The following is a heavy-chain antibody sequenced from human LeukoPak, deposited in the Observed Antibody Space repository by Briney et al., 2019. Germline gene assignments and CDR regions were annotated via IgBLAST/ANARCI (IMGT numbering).Heavy chain of an antibody. CDR1: GFTFSSYA. V-gene: IGHV3-30-3*01. Sequence: GGSLRLSCAASGFTFSSYAMHWVRQAPGKGLEWVAVISYDGSNKYYVDSVKGRFTISRDNSKNTLYLQMNSLRAEDTAVYYCARNRQFSWYYYGMDVWGQGTTVTVSS. J-gene: IGHJ6*02. D-gene: IGHD1-14*01. CDR3: ARNRQFSWYYYGMDV. CDR2: ISYDGSNK.